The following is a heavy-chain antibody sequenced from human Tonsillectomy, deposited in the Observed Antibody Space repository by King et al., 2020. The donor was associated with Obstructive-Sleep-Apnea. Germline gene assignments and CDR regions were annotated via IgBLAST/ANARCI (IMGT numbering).Heavy chain of an antibody. J-gene: IGHJ4*02. D-gene: IGHD2-2*02. Sequence: VQLVESGGGVVQPGKSLRLSCAASGFTFSSYGMHWVRQAPGRGLEWVAVIWYDGNDKYYADSVKGRFTIARDNSKNTLYLQMNSLRVEDTAVYYCVRGYTSTWTYYFDYWGQGTLVTVSS. V-gene: IGHV3-33*01. CDR2: IWYDGNDK. CDR1: GFTFSSYG. CDR3: VRGYTSTWTYYFDY.